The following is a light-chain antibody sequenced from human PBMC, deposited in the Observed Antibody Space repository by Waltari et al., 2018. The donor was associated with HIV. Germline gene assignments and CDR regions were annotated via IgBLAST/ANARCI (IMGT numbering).Light chain of an antibody. J-gene: IGKJ5*01. CDR2: GAS. CDR1: RTVSSN. V-gene: IGKV3-15*01. Sequence: IVLTHSPAPLSVSPGERATLSCWPPRTVSSNLAWYQQKPGQAPRLLIYGASTRATGIPDRFSGSGSGTEFTLTITSLQSEDFAVYYCQQYNNWPPITFGQGTRLEIK. CDR3: QQYNNWPPIT.